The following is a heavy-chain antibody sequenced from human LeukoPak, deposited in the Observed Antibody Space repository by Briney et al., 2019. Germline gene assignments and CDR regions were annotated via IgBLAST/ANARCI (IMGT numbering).Heavy chain of an antibody. Sequence: GGSLRLSCSASGFTFSDYWMHWVRQAPGKGLEWVSVISVSGDPTYYADSVKGRFTISRDTSKNTLYLQMNSLRAEDTAVYYCAKNRVGNAYSSANAWGQGTLVTVSS. D-gene: IGHD6-25*01. CDR2: ISVSGDPT. CDR3: AKNRVGNAYSSANA. CDR1: GFTFSDYW. V-gene: IGHV3-23*01. J-gene: IGHJ5*02.